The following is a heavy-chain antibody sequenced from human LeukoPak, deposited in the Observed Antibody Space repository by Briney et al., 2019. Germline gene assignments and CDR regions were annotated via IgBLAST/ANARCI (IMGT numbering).Heavy chain of an antibody. CDR2: IRSKANSYAT. CDR1: GFTFSGSA. V-gene: IGHV3-73*01. J-gene: IGHJ6*03. D-gene: IGHD2-21*01. CDR3: ARDWVMDV. Sequence: GGSLRLSCAASGFTFSGSAMHWVRQASGKGLEWVGRIRSKANSYATAYAASVKGRFTISRDDSKNTAYLQMNSLKTEDTAMYYCARDWVMDVWGKGTTVTVSS.